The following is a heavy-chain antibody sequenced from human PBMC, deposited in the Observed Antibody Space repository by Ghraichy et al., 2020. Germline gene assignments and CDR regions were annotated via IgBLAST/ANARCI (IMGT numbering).Heavy chain of an antibody. D-gene: IGHD3-3*02. CDR3: AKDNMFGPDY. CDR2: IRFDGNIE. J-gene: IGHJ4*02. CDR1: GFTFTNYG. V-gene: IGHV3-30*02. Sequence: GGSLRLSCATSGFTFTNYGMHWVRQAPGKGLEWVTFIRFDGNIEHYADSVKGRFTASRDNSRKTVYLQMNNLNTDDTALYYCAKDNMFGPDYWGQGTLVTVSS.